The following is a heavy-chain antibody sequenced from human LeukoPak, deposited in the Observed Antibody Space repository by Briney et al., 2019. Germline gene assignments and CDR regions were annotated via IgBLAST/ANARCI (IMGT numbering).Heavy chain of an antibody. Sequence: SETLSLTCTVSGGSISSYYWSWIRQPAGKGLEWIGRIYTSGSTNYNPSLESRVTMSVDTSKNQFSLKLSSVTAADTAVYYCARDHADDFWSGYYYNWFDPWGQGTLVTVSS. CDR3: ARDHADDFWSGYYYNWFDP. CDR2: IYTSGST. D-gene: IGHD3-3*01. V-gene: IGHV4-4*07. J-gene: IGHJ5*02. CDR1: GGSISSYY.